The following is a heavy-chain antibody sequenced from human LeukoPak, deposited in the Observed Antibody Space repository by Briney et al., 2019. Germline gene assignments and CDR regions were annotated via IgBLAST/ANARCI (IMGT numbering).Heavy chain of an antibody. D-gene: IGHD3-22*01. CDR2: INEDGSEK. V-gene: IGHV3-7*01. Sequence: GGSLRLSCAASGFTFSNYWMGWVRRAPGRGLEWVANINEDGSEKYYVDSVKGRFTISRDNGKNSLYLQINSLRAEDTAVFYCARGGYYSAWAEDYWGQGTLVTVSS. J-gene: IGHJ4*02. CDR3: ARGGYYSAWAEDY. CDR1: GFTFSNYW.